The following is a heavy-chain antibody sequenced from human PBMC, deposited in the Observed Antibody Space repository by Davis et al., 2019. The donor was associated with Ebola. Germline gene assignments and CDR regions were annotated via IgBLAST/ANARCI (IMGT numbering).Heavy chain of an antibody. V-gene: IGHV1-46*01. D-gene: IGHD3-22*01. J-gene: IGHJ4*02. Sequence: ASVKVSCKASGYTFAKYAMHWVRQAPGQRLEWMGMINPNDGRTIYAQKFQGRVTVTRDTSTNTVYMDLSSLRSEDTAVYYCARAIYYYDGSAYSDFWGQGTLVTVSS. CDR1: GYTFAKYA. CDR3: ARAIYYYDGSAYSDF. CDR2: INPNDGRT.